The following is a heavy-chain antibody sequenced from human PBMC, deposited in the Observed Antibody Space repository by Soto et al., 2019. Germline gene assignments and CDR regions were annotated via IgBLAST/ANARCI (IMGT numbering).Heavy chain of an antibody. V-gene: IGHV3-23*01. D-gene: IGHD3-10*01. CDR3: AKDYGSGSYADY. J-gene: IGHJ4*02. Sequence: VQLLESGGGLVQPGGSLRLSCAASGFTFSSYAMSWVRQAPGKGLEWVSSISGDGGSTYYADSVKGRFTISRDNSKNTLYLQMNSLRAEDTAVYYCAKDYGSGSYADYWGQGTLVTVSS. CDR1: GFTFSSYA. CDR2: ISGDGGST.